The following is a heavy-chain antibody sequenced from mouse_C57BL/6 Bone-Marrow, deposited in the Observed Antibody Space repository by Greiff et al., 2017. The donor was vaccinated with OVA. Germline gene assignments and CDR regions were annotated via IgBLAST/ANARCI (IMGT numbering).Heavy chain of an antibody. CDR3: VRHANWAFAY. CDR1: GFSFNTYA. CDR2: IRSKSNNYAT. J-gene: IGHJ3*01. D-gene: IGHD4-1*01. V-gene: IGHV10-1*01. Sequence: EVMLVESGGGLVQPKGSLKLSCAASGFSFNTYAMNWVRQAPGKGLEWVARIRSKSNNYATYYADSVKDRFTISRDDSESMLYLQMNNLKTEDTAMDYCVRHANWAFAYWGQGTLVTVSA.